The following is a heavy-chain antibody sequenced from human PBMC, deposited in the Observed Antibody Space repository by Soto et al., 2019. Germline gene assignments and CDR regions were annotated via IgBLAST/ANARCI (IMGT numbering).Heavy chain of an antibody. Sequence: EVQLVESGGGLVKPGGSLRLSCTASGFPFSNAWMFWVRQVSGKGLEWVGRIKSKSDGETTDYAASVKGRITISRDDSKNTLYLQMTSLKNEDTAVYYCTTGYSYGLRNRWGQGTLVTVSS. CDR2: IKSKSDGETT. CDR3: TTGYSYGLRNR. D-gene: IGHD5-18*01. CDR1: GFPFSNAW. V-gene: IGHV3-15*01. J-gene: IGHJ4*02.